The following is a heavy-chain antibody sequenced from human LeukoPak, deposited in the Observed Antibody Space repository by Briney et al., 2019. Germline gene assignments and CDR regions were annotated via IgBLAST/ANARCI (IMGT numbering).Heavy chain of an antibody. J-gene: IGHJ4*02. Sequence: GGSLRLSCKASGFTFGDYAMNWFRQAPGKGLEWVGFIRSKAYGGTTEYTASVKGRFTISRDDSKSIAYLQMNSLKTEDTAVYYCTRPTTVTTYDYWGQGTLVTVSS. CDR3: TRPTTVTTYDY. CDR1: GFTFGDYA. V-gene: IGHV3-49*01. D-gene: IGHD4-17*01. CDR2: IRSKAYGGTT.